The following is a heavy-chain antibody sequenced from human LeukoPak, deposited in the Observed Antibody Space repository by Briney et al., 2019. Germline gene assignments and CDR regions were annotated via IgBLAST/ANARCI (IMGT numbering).Heavy chain of an antibody. J-gene: IGHJ4*02. Sequence: GGSLRLSCAASGFTFRSYGMSWVRQAPGKGLEWVSSLSGSGGSTYYADSVKGRFTISRDNSKNTLFLHMNSLRGEDTAVYYCAKAIGGYDFDYWGQGILVTLPS. CDR3: AKAIGGYDFDY. CDR1: GFTFRSYG. V-gene: IGHV3-23*01. CDR2: LSGSGGST. D-gene: IGHD3-16*01.